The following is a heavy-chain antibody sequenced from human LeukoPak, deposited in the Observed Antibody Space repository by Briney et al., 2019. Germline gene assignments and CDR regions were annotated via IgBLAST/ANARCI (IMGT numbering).Heavy chain of an antibody. CDR1: GGTFSSYA. D-gene: IGHD2-8*01. CDR3: ASQGGGCTNGVCTQTGRRDYYYYGMDV. Sequence: ASVKVSCKASGGTFSSYAISWVRQAPGQGLEWMGGIIPILGTANYAQKFQGRVTITADESTSTAYMELSSLRSEDTAVYYCASQGGGCTNGVCTQTGRRDYYYYGMDVWGQGTTVTVSS. J-gene: IGHJ6*02. V-gene: IGHV1-69*13. CDR2: IIPILGTA.